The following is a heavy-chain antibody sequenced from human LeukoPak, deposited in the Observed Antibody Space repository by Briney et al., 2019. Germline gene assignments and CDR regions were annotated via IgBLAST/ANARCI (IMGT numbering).Heavy chain of an antibody. J-gene: IGHJ3*02. D-gene: IGHD4-17*01. Sequence: SETLSLNXTVSGGSSSSYYWSWIRQPAGKGLEGIGRIYTSGSTNDNPSLKRRVTMSGDTSTKQFSLKLSSVTAADTAVYYCAKGAYDDYGDYDAFDIWGQGTMVTVSS. V-gene: IGHV4-4*07. CDR3: AKGAYDDYGDYDAFDI. CDR1: GGSSSSYY. CDR2: IYTSGST.